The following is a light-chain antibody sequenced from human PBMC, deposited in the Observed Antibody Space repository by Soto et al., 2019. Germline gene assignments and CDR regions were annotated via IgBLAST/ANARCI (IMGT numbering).Light chain of an antibody. CDR1: QSVSSNY. V-gene: IGKV3-20*01. J-gene: IGKJ2*01. CDR2: SAS. Sequence: EIVLTLSPGTLSLSPGERATLSCRASQSVSSNYLAWYQQRPGQPPRLLIHSASTRATGIPDRFSGSGSGADFTLTISRLDPEDFAVYYCQQYVTAPYTFGQGTKLESK. CDR3: QQYVTAPYT.